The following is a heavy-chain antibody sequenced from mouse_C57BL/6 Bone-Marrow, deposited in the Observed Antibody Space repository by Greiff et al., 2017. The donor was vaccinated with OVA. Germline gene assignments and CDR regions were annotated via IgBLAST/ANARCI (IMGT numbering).Heavy chain of an antibody. CDR1: GFNIKDDY. J-gene: IGHJ2*01. V-gene: IGHV14-4*01. CDR2: IDPENGDT. CDR3: TTDYSLDY. Sequence: EVQLQQSGAELVRPGASVKLSCTASGFNIKDDYMHWVKQRPEQGLEWIGWIDPENGDTEYAPKFQGKATITADTSSNTAYLQLSSLTSEDTAVYYCTTDYSLDYWGQGTTLTVSS. D-gene: IGHD2-12*01.